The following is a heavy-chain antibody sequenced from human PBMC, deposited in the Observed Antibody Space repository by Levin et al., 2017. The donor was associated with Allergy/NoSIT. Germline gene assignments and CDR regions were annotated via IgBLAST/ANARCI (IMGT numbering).Heavy chain of an antibody. V-gene: IGHV3-30*18. CDR1: GFTFSSYG. J-gene: IGHJ5*02. Sequence: PPGGSLRLSCAASGFTFSSYGMHWVRQAPGKGLEWVAVISSDGTNKYYGDSVKGRFTISRDNSKNTLFLQMNSLRPEDTAVYFCAKGSTVSKSGWFDPWGQGSLVTVSS. CDR3: AKGSTVSKSGWFDP. CDR2: ISSDGTNK. D-gene: IGHD4-17*01.